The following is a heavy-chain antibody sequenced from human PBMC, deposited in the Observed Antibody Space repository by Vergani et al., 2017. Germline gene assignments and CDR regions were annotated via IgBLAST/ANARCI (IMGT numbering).Heavy chain of an antibody. CDR3: ARHTTYTDS. CDR2: IYPADSDT. D-gene: IGHD1-1*01. CDR1: EYSFGNYW. V-gene: IGHV5-51*01. J-gene: IGHJ4*02. Sequence: EVQLVQSGAEMRKPGESLKISCKGSEYSFGNYWIGWVRQMPGKGLEWMGIIYPADSDTRYSPSFQGQVTIPADKSISTAFLQWDSLKASDTALYYCARHTTYTDSWGQGTLVTVSS.